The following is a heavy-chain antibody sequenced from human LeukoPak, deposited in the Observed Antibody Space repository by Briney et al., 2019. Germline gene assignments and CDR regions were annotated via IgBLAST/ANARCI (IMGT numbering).Heavy chain of an antibody. Sequence: PGGSLRLSCAASGFTFSSYAMSWVRQAPGKGLEWVSAISGSGGSTYYADSVKGRFTISRDNSKNTLYLQMNSLRAEDTAVYYCAKDDPYTGNWNDINVYFDYWGQGTLVTVSS. D-gene: IGHD1-1*01. CDR2: ISGSGGST. CDR1: GFTFSSYA. J-gene: IGHJ4*02. CDR3: AKDDPYTGNWNDINVYFDY. V-gene: IGHV3-23*01.